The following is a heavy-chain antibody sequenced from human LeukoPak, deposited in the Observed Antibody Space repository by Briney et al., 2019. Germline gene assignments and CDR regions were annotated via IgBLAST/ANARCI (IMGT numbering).Heavy chain of an antibody. CDR2: INHSGST. CDR1: GGSFSGYY. Sequence: SETLSLTCAVYGGSFSGYYWSWIRQPPGKGLEWIGEINHSGSTNYNPSLKSRVTISVDTSKNQFSLKLSSVTAADTAVYYCARGPYCSGGSCYWFDPWGQGTLVTVSS. V-gene: IGHV4-34*01. J-gene: IGHJ5*02. CDR3: ARGPYCSGGSCYWFDP. D-gene: IGHD2-15*01.